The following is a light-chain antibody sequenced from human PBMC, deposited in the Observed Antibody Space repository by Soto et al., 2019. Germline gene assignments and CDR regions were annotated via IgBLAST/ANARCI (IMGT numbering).Light chain of an antibody. CDR1: QSVLYSSNNKNS. J-gene: IGKJ1*01. Sequence: DIVMTQSPDSLAVSLGERATINCKSSQSVLYSSNNKNSVAWYQQKPGQPPQFLIYWASTRESGVPDRFSGSGSGTDFTLTISSLQAEDVAVYYCQQYYNAPLAFGQGTRWIS. V-gene: IGKV4-1*01. CDR3: QQYYNAPLA. CDR2: WAS.